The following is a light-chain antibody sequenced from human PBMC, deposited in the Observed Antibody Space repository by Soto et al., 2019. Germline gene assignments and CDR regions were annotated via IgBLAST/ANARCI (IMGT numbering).Light chain of an antibody. CDR2: DAS. V-gene: IGKV3-15*01. J-gene: IGKJ1*01. CDR1: QSVSSN. CDR3: QQYNNWPPT. Sequence: EILMTQSAAALSVSPGERATLSCRASQSVSSNLAWYQQKPGQALRLLIYDASTRATGIPARFSGSGSGTKFTLTISSLLSEDFAVYYCQQYNNWPPTFGQGTKVDIK.